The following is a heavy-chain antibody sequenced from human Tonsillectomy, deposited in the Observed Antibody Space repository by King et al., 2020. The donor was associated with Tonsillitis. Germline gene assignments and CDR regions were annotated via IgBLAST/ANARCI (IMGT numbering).Heavy chain of an antibody. D-gene: IGHD3-22*01. V-gene: IGHV3-23*04. Sequence: VQLVESGGGLVQPGGSLRLSCAASGFTFSSYAMSWVRQAPGKGLEWVSAISGSGGSTYYADSVKGRFTISRDNSKNTLYLQMNSLRAEDTAVYYCAKQPGGYYDSSGYYFIVRYFDYWGQGTLVTVSS. CDR2: ISGSGGST. CDR3: AKQPGGYYDSSGYYFIVRYFDY. J-gene: IGHJ4*02. CDR1: GFTFSSYA.